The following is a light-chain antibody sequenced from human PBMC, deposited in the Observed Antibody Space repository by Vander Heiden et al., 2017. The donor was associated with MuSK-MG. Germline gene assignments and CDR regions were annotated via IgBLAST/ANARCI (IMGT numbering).Light chain of an antibody. Sequence: EIVMTQSPATLSVSPGERATLSCRASQSVSSNLAWYQQKPGQAPRLLIYGASTRATGIPARFSGSGSGTEFTLTISSLQSEDFAVYYCQQYKNWPHFTFGGGTKVEIK. CDR3: QQYKNWPHFT. V-gene: IGKV3-15*01. CDR2: GAS. CDR1: QSVSSN. J-gene: IGKJ4*01.